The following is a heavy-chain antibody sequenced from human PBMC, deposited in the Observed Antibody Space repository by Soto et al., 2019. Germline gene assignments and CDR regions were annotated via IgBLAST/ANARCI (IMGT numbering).Heavy chain of an antibody. Sequence: QVQLVESGGGMVQPGRSLRLSCAASEFALSDYGMHWIRQAPGKGLEWVAVVWFDGSKMYYADSVKGRFTISRDNSKNTLSLQVNSPRVEDTAIYYCARDGRSGGTSYHFDYWGQGTLVTVSS. CDR3: ARDGRSGGTSYHFDY. CDR1: EFALSDYG. V-gene: IGHV3-33*01. CDR2: VWFDGSKM. D-gene: IGHD6-19*01. J-gene: IGHJ4*02.